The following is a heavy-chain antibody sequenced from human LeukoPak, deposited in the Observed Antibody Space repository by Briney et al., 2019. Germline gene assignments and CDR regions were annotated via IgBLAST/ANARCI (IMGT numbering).Heavy chain of an antibody. CDR3: AKENGNNYYFDY. CDR1: GFTFSTYA. J-gene: IGHJ4*02. Sequence: GGSLRLSCAASGFTFSTYAMSWVRQAPGKGLEWVSAISGSGGSTNYADSVKGRFTISRDNSKNTLYLQMNSLRAEDTAVYYCAKENGNNYYFDYWGQGTLVTVSS. D-gene: IGHD5-24*01. V-gene: IGHV3-23*01. CDR2: ISGSGGST.